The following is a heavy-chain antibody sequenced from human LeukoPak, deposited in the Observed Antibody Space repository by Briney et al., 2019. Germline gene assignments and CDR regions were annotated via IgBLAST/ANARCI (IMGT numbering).Heavy chain of an antibody. Sequence: SETLSLTCTVSGVSISSSNSYWGWIRQPPGKGLEWIGSIFYSGNTYYNPSLKNRVSISVDTSKNQFSLKLSSVTAADTAVYYCARPRRTMARGPFDPWGQGTLVTVSS. V-gene: IGHV4-39*01. J-gene: IGHJ5*02. CDR2: IFYSGNT. CDR3: ARPRRTMARGPFDP. CDR1: GVSISSSNSY. D-gene: IGHD3-10*01.